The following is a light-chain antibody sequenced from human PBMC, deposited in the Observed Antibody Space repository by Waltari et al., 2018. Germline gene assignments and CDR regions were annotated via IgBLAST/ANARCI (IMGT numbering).Light chain of an antibody. J-gene: IGLJ2*01. CDR2: AVS. CDR1: RSDVGSFNL. CDR3: CSYAGSSTFEV. V-gene: IGLV2-23*02. Sequence: QSALTQPASVSGSPGQSITISCTGTRSDVGSFNLVSWYQQHPGKPPKLMIYAVSKRPSGVSNRFSGSKSGNTASLTISGLQAEDEADYYCCSYAGSSTFEVFGGGTKLTAL.